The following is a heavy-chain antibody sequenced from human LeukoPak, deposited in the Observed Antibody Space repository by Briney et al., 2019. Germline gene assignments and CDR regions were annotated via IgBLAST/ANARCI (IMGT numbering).Heavy chain of an antibody. Sequence: SQTLSLTCTVSGASISSDGYSWNWIRQPPGKGLEWIGYIYHGGNTYYNPSLKSRVTISLDRSKNQFSLRLSSVTAADTAVYYCARGTGEQQLVGTPFDYWGQGTLVTVSS. D-gene: IGHD6-13*01. V-gene: IGHV4-30-2*01. CDR3: ARGTGEQQLVGTPFDY. CDR2: IYHGGNT. CDR1: GASISSDGYS. J-gene: IGHJ4*02.